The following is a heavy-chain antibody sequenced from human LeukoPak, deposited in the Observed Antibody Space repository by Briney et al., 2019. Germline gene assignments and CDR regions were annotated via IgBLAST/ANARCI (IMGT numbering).Heavy chain of an antibody. V-gene: IGHV4-61*02. CDR1: GGSISSGSYY. CDR3: ARAGGYGLIDY. Sequence: SETLSLTCTVSGGSISSGSYYWSWIRQPAGKGLEWIGRIYTSGSTNYNPSLKSRVTISVDTSKNQFSLKLSSVTAADTAVYYCARAGGYGLIDYWGQGTMVTVSS. D-gene: IGHD5-18*01. J-gene: IGHJ4*02. CDR2: IYTSGST.